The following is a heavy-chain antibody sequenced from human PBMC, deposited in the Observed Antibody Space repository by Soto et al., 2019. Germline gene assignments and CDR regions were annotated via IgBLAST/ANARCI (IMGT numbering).Heavy chain of an antibody. V-gene: IGHV4-34*01. J-gene: IGHJ6*02. CDR1: GGSFSGYY. D-gene: IGHD3-22*01. CDR3: ARHNYDGSGYYYYYYGMDV. Sequence: QVQLQQWGAGLLKPSETLSLTCAVYGGSFSGYYWSWIRQPPGKGLEWIGEINHSGNTNYNPSLKSRVTISVDTSKNQSSLKLSSVTAADTAVYSCARHNYDGSGYYYYYYGMDVWGQGTTVTVSS. CDR2: INHSGNT.